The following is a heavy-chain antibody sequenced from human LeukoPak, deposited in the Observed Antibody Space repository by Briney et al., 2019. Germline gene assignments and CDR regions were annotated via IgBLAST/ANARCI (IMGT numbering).Heavy chain of an antibody. V-gene: IGHV1-18*01. J-gene: IGHJ1*01. CDR3: ARVAIAAAGTLGYFQH. CDR2: ISAYNGNT. D-gene: IGHD6-13*01. Sequence: ASVKVSCKASGYTFTSYGISWVRQAPGQGLEWMGWISAYNGNTNYAQKLQGRGTMTTDTSTSTAYMELRSLRSDDTAVYYCARVAIAAAGTLGYFQHWGQGTLVTVSS. CDR1: GYTFTSYG.